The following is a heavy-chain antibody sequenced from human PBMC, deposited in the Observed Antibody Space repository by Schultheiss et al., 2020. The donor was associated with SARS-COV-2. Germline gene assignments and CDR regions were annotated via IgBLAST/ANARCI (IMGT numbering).Heavy chain of an antibody. CDR1: GFTFSDYY. D-gene: IGHD5-12*01. CDR3: AKVGSSGYDFSPPYYYYYGMDV. CDR2: ISSSGSTI. Sequence: GGSLRLSCAASGFTFSDYYMSWIRQAPGKGLEWVSYISSSGSTIYYADSVKGRFTISRDNAKNSLYLQMNSLRAEDTAVYYCAKVGSSGYDFSPPYYYYYGMDVWGQGTTVTVSS. V-gene: IGHV3-11*01. J-gene: IGHJ6*02.